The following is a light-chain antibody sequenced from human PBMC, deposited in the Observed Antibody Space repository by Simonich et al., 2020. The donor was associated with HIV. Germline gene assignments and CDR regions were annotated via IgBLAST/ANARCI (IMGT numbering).Light chain of an antibody. CDR3: CSYADSNTLV. J-gene: IGLJ2*01. Sequence: QSALTQPASVSGSPGQSITISCPGTNSDVENSNLVSWYQQHPGKAPKLMIYEGTKRPSGVSNRFSGSKSGNTASLTISGLQAEDEADYYCCSYADSNTLVFGGGTKLTVL. CDR2: EGT. V-gene: IGLV2-23*01. CDR1: NSDVENSNL.